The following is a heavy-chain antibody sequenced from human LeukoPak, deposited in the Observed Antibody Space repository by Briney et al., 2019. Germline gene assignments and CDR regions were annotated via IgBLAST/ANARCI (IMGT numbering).Heavy chain of an antibody. V-gene: IGHV3-7*04. D-gene: IGHD1-26*01. Sequence: GGSLRLSCTASGFTFSSTWMTWGRQAPGKGLEWVTNIKEDGSVKDYVESVRGRFTISRDNAKNSLFLQMNSLRDEDTAVYYCARDGALSVGAFDIWGQGTMVTVSS. CDR3: ARDGALSVGAFDI. CDR2: IKEDGSVK. CDR1: GFTFSSTW. J-gene: IGHJ3*02.